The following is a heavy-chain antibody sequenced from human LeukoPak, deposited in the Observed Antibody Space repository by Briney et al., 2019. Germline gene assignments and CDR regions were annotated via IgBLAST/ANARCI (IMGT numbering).Heavy chain of an antibody. CDR1: ADSFSSHY. D-gene: IGHD4-17*01. CDR2: ISYIGST. V-gene: IGHV4-59*11. J-gene: IGHJ3*02. CDR3: ARDLVTVTKGFDI. Sequence: SDTLSLTCAVSADSFSSHYWTWIRQSPGKGLEWIGYISYIGSTNYNPSLKSRVTISIDTSKNQFSLKLRSVTAADTAVYYCARDLVTVTKGFDIWGQGTMVSVSS.